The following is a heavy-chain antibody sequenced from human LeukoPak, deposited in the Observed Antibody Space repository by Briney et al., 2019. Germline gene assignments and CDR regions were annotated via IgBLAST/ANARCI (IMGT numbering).Heavy chain of an antibody. J-gene: IGHJ5*02. Sequence: SETLSLTCTVSGGSTSTYYWSWIRQPPGKGLEWIGYISYSGTTMYNPSLKSRVTMSLDASKNQFSLELNSVTPADTAVYYCARGGNYWPQWWFDPWGRGTLVSVSS. D-gene: IGHD1-26*01. CDR3: ARGGNYWPQWWFDP. V-gene: IGHV4-59*01. CDR2: ISYSGTT. CDR1: GGSTSTYY.